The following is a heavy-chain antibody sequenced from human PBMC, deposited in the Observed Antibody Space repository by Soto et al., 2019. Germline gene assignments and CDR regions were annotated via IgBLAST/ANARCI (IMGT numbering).Heavy chain of an antibody. Sequence: ASVKVSCKASGYTFTSYNINWVRQAPGQGLEWVAGSTSNSGNSDYAQKFQGRLTVTRDTSISTAYMELSSLRSDDTAVYYCVLLGLFDHWGPGTLVTVYS. CDR2: STSNSGNS. D-gene: IGHD3-10*01. CDR3: VLLGLFDH. J-gene: IGHJ4*02. V-gene: IGHV1-8*01. CDR1: GYTFTSYN.